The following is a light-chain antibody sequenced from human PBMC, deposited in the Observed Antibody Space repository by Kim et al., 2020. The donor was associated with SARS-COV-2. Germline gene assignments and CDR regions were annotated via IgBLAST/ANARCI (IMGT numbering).Light chain of an antibody. CDR2: DNN. J-gene: IGLJ2*01. Sequence: QSALTQPPSVSAAPGQKVTISCSGSYSNIGNNYVAWYQQLPGTAPKLLIYDNNKRPSGIPDRFSGSKSGTSATLGITGLQTGDEAVYYCGTWDDTLSAVVFGGGTQLTVL. V-gene: IGLV1-51*01. CDR1: YSNIGNNY. CDR3: GTWDDTLSAVV.